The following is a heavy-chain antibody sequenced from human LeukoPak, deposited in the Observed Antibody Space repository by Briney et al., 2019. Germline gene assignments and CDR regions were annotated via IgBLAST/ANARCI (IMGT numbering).Heavy chain of an antibody. J-gene: IGHJ4*02. Sequence: GGSLRLSCAASGFTFSSYGMHWVRQAPGKGLEWVAVIWYDGSNKYYADSVKGRFTISRDNSKNTLYLQMNSLRAEDTAVYYCARPYYYDSSDGGDYWGQGTLVTVSS. V-gene: IGHV3-33*01. CDR1: GFTFSSYG. D-gene: IGHD3-22*01. CDR3: ARPYYYDSSDGGDY. CDR2: IWYDGSNK.